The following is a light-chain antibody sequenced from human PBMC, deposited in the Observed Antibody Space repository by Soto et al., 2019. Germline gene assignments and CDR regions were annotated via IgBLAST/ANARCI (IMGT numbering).Light chain of an antibody. CDR3: QQYFTYPLT. V-gene: IGKV1-39*01. CDR1: QSIVTY. CDR2: SAS. J-gene: IGKJ4*01. Sequence: DLQITQSPSSLSASVGGSVTITCRASQSIVTYLNWYQQKPGKVPDLLVYSASRLHSGVPSRFSGSGFGTEFTLTISSLQPDDFATYYCQQYFTYPLTFGGGTKVDIK.